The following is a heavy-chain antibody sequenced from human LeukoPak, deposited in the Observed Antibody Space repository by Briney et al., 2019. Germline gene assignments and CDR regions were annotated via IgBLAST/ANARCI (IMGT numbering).Heavy chain of an antibody. Sequence: ASVKVSCKVSGDTLTELSMHWVRQAPGKGLEWMGGFDPEDGETIYAQKFQGRVTMTEDTSTDTAYMELSSLRSEDTAVYYCATMMTTVTRAWFDPWGQGTLVTVSS. CDR3: ATMMTTVTRAWFDP. J-gene: IGHJ5*02. V-gene: IGHV1-24*01. CDR1: GDTLTELS. CDR2: FDPEDGET. D-gene: IGHD4-11*01.